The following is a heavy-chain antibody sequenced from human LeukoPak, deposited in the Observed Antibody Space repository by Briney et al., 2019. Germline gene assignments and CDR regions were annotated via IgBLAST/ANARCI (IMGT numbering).Heavy chain of an antibody. V-gene: IGHV3-21*04. D-gene: IGHD2-15*01. CDR1: EFTFSSYS. J-gene: IGHJ3*01. CDR3: AKDRGGGSQLGDAFDV. Sequence: GGSLRLSCAASEFTFSSYSMKWVRQAPGKGLEWVSSISSSSSYIYYADSVKGRFTISRDNAKNSLYLQMNSLRAEDTALYFCAKDRGGGSQLGDAFDVWGQGTMVSVSS. CDR2: ISSSSSYI.